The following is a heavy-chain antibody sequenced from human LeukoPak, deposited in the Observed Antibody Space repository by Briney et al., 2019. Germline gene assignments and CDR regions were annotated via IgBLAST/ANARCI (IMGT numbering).Heavy chain of an antibody. CDR2: TYYRSKWYN. Sequence: SQTLSLTFAISGDSVSSNSAAWNWIRQSPSRGLEWLGRTYYRSKWYNDYAVSVKSRITINPDTSKNQFSLQLNSVTPEDTAVYYCAREGARLGYCSGGSCYYGWFDPWGQGTLVTVSS. CDR3: AREGARLGYCSGGSCYYGWFDP. V-gene: IGHV6-1*01. J-gene: IGHJ5*02. CDR1: GDSVSSNSAA. D-gene: IGHD2-15*01.